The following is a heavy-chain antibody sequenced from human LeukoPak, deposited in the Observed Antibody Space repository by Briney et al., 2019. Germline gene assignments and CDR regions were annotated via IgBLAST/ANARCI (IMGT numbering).Heavy chain of an antibody. D-gene: IGHD3-10*01. J-gene: IGHJ5*02. CDR1: GGSISSSSYY. V-gene: IGHV4-39*01. Sequence: PSETLSLTCTVSGGSISSSSYYWGWIRQPPGKGLEWIGSIYYSGSTYYNPSLKSRVTISVDTSKNQFSLKLSSVTAADTAVYYCARHPHYGSGSYRNYNWSDPWGQGTLVTVSS. CDR3: ARHPHYGSGSYRNYNWSDP. CDR2: IYYSGST.